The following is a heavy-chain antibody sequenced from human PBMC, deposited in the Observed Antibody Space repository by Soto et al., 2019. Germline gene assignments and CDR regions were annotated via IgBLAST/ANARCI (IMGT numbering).Heavy chain of an antibody. CDR3: ARGHGGITIFGAPGHFDY. V-gene: IGHV4-39*01. J-gene: IGHJ4*02. CDR2: IYYSGST. Sequence: QLQLQESGPGLVKPSETLSLTCTVSGGSISSGSYYWGWIRQPPGKGLEWIGSIYYSGSTYYNPSLKGRVTIAVDTSKNQFSLKLSSVTAADTAVYFCARGHGGITIFGAPGHFDYWGQGTLVTVSS. D-gene: IGHD3-3*01. CDR1: GGSISSGSYY.